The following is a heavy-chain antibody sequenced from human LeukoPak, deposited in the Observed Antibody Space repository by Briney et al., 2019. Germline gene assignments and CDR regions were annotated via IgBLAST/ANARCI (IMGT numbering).Heavy chain of an antibody. Sequence: ASVKVSCKASGYTFTGYYMHWVRQAPGQGLEWMGRINPNSGGTNYAQKFQGRVTMTRDTSISTAYMELSRLRSDDTAVYYCARVKTVYDSSGYYPTWGQGTLVTVSS. J-gene: IGHJ5*02. D-gene: IGHD3-22*01. CDR1: GYTFTGYY. CDR3: ARVKTVYDSSGYYPT. CDR2: INPNSGGT. V-gene: IGHV1-2*06.